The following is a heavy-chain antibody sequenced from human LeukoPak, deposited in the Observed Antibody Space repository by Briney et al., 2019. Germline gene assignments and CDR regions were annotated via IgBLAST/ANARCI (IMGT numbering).Heavy chain of an antibody. CDR1: GGSFSGYY. D-gene: IGHD3-16*01. CDR2: INHSGST. V-gene: IGHV4-34*01. J-gene: IGHJ4*02. Sequence: SETQSLTCAVYGGSFSGYYWSWIRQPPGKGLEWIGEINHSGSTNYNPSLKSRVTISVDTSKNQFSLKLSSVTAAYTAVYYCARVGNLAYHRRGYYFDYWGQGTLVTVSS. CDR3: ARVGNLAYHRRGYYFDY.